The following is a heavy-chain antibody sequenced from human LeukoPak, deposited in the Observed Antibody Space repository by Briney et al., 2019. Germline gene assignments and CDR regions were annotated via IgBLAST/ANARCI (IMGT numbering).Heavy chain of an antibody. CDR3: ARDYGDNNWFDP. J-gene: IGHJ5*02. Sequence: ASVKVSCKASVGTFSSYAISWVRQAPGQGLEWMGGIIPIFGTANYAQKFQGRVTITADESTSTAYMELGSQRSEDTAVYYCARDYGDNNWFDPWGQGTLVTVSS. V-gene: IGHV1-69*13. CDR1: VGTFSSYA. CDR2: IIPIFGTA. D-gene: IGHD4-17*01.